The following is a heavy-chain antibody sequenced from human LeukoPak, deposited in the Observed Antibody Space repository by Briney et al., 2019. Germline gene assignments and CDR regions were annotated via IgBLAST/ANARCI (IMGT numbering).Heavy chain of an antibody. CDR3: ARGPHERSGYPDD. Sequence: ASVKVSCKPYGYTFNTYGITWVRQAPGQGLEWMGWISPYNGNTNYAQKFQGRVTLSTDTSTSTAYMELRSLRSDDTAVYYCARGPHERSGYPDDWGQGTLVTVSS. CDR1: GYTFNTYG. CDR2: ISPYNGNT. D-gene: IGHD3-22*01. J-gene: IGHJ4*02. V-gene: IGHV1-18*01.